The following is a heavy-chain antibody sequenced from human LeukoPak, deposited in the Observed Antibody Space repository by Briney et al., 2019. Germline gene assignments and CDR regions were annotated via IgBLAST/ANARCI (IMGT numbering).Heavy chain of an antibody. CDR3: ARGLDTAMVWAYFDY. CDR2: ISSSGGNI. V-gene: IGHV3-11*01. J-gene: IGHJ4*02. D-gene: IGHD5-18*01. Sequence: GGSLKLSCEASGFTFSDYYMSWIRQAPGKGLEWISYISSSGGNIYYADSVKGRFTISRDNAKNSLYMQLNSLRSEDTAVYYCARGLDTAMVWAYFDYWGQGTLVTVSS. CDR1: GFTFSDYY.